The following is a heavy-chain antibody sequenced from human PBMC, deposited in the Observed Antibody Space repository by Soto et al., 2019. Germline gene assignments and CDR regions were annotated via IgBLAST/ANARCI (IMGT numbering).Heavy chain of an antibody. J-gene: IGHJ4*02. V-gene: IGHV1-2*02. CDR2: INANSGVT. Sequence: ASVKVSCKASRYPFPDFYVHWVRPSPGQGLEWMGWINANSGVTKFPQKFQGRVIMNRDTSISTVYMELSRLTSDDMAVYYCARAGLTTLELATIYWGQGTQVTVSS. D-gene: IGHD5-12*01. CDR3: ARAGLTTLELATIY. CDR1: RYPFPDFY.